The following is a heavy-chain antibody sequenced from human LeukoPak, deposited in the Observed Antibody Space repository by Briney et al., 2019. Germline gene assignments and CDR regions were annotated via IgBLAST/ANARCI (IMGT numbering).Heavy chain of an antibody. D-gene: IGHD5-18*01. CDR1: GNSFTSYW. CDR3: ARRYSSAKVDY. J-gene: IGHJ4*02. V-gene: IGHV5-51*01. CDR2: IYPGDSDT. Sequence: GESLKISCQGSGNSFTSYWIGWVRQLPGKGLEWMGSIYPGDSDTRYSPSFQGQITISADKSISTAYLQWSSLKASDTAMYYCARRYSSAKVDYWGEGTLVTVSS.